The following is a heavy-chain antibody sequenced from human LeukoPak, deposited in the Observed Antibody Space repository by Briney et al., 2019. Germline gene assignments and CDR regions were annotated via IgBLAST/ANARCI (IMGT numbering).Heavy chain of an antibody. CDR2: IYSDGTI. CDR1: GDSISNYY. V-gene: IGHV4-4*07. Sequence: SETLSLTCTVSGDSISNYYWNWIRQPAGKGLEWIGRIYSDGTITYNPSLQSRLTMSIGTSKNQFSLKLSFVTAADTAVYYCARDSGTTGEVKFDPWGQGTLVTVSS. D-gene: IGHD4-17*01. CDR3: ARDSGTTGEVKFDP. J-gene: IGHJ5*02.